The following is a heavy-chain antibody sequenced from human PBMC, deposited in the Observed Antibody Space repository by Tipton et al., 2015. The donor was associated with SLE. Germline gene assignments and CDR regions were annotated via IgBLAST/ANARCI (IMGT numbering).Heavy chain of an antibody. CDR2: IYYSGHT. V-gene: IGHV4-59*01. J-gene: IGHJ6*03. CDR1: GGSISNYY. Sequence: LRLSCTVSGGSISNYYWSWIRQSPGKGLEWIGYIYYSGHTNYNPSLKSRVTISVDTSKNQFSLRLTSVTAADTAVYYCARAEMTTEGSAFYFYVDVWGKGTTVTVSS. D-gene: IGHD5-24*01. CDR3: ARAEMTTEGSAFYFYVDV.